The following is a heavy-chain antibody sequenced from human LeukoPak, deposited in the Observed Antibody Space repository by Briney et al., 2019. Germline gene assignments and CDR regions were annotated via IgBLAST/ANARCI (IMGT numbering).Heavy chain of an antibody. Sequence: GRSLRPSCAASGFTFSSYGMHWVRQAPGKGLEWVAVIWYDGSNKYYADSVKGRFTISRDNSKNTLYLQMNSLRAEDTAVYYCATLVGAPQGYWGQGTLVTVSS. V-gene: IGHV3-33*01. CDR1: GFTFSSYG. D-gene: IGHD1-26*01. CDR3: ATLVGAPQGY. J-gene: IGHJ4*02. CDR2: IWYDGSNK.